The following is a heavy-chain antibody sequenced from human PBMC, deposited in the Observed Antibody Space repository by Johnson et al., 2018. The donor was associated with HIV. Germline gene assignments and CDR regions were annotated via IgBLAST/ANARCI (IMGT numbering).Heavy chain of an antibody. D-gene: IGHD4-17*01. J-gene: IGHJ1*01. CDR2: IKQDGSEK. Sequence: VQLVESGGGLVQPGGSLRLSCAASGFTFSSYWMSWVRQAPGKGLEWVATIKQDGSEKYYVDSVKGRFTIFRDNAKNSLYIQMSGLREEDTALYYCARHAGGDFTYGLFQHWGRGTLVTVSS. V-gene: IGHV3-7*01. CDR3: ARHAGGDFTYGLFQH. CDR1: GFTFSSYW.